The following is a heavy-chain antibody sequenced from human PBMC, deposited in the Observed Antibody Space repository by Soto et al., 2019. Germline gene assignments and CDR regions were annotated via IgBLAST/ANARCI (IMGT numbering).Heavy chain of an antibody. J-gene: IGHJ6*02. V-gene: IGHV3-53*04. Sequence: PGGSLRLSCAASGFTVSSNYMSWVRQAPGKGLEWVSVIYSGGSTYYADSVKGRFTISRHNSKNTLYLQMNSLRAEDTAVYYCARDNMGSYDILTGYHYYYGMDVWGQGTTVTVSS. CDR3: ARDNMGSYDILTGYHYYYGMDV. D-gene: IGHD3-9*01. CDR2: IYSGGST. CDR1: GFTVSSNY.